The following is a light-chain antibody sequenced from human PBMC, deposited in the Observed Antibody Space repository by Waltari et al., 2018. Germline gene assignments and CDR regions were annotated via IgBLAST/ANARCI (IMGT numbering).Light chain of an antibody. J-gene: IGKJ4*01. V-gene: IGKV3-20*01. Sequence: EIVLTQSPGTLSLSPGERATLSCRASQSVSNNFLNWYQQKPGQAPRLLIYGASSRATGIPDRFSGSGSGTDFTLTISRLEPEDFAVYYCQQYDSIVLTFGGGTKVEIK. CDR2: GAS. CDR3: QQYDSIVLT. CDR1: QSVSNNF.